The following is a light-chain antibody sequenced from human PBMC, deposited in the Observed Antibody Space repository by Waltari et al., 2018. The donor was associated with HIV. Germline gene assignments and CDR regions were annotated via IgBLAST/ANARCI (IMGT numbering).Light chain of an antibody. CDR1: RTDIGFSKL. J-gene: IGLJ3*02. V-gene: IGLV2-14*01. CDR3: SSYANSDTLV. CDR2: GVD. Sequence: QSALTQPASVSGSPGQPVTISCTGTRTDIGFSKLVSWYRQHPGEAPQLMICGVDALPLGVSDRFSCSKSCNTASLTISTLQPEDEADYYCSSYANSDTLVFGGGTKLTVL.